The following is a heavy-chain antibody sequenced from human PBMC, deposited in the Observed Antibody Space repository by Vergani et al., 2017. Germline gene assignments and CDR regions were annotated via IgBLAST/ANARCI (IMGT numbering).Heavy chain of an antibody. CDR3: ARGSAIIAAAITRGDRGEPV. CDR2: INHSGTI. CDR1: GGSLSGYY. D-gene: IGHD6-13*01. Sequence: QVQLQQWGPGLLKPSETLSLTCAVYGGSLSGYYWSWIRLAPGKGLEWIGEINHSGTINYNPTLKSPFNVSIDTSRDHFSLTLRSVSAADTAVYVCARGSAIIAAAITRGDRGEPVWGKGTTVTVSS. J-gene: IGHJ6*04. V-gene: IGHV4-34*01.